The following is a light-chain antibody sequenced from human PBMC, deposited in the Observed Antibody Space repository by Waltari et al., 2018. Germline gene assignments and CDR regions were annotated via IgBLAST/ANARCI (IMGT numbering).Light chain of an antibody. CDR3: ASYTTSYTWV. Sequence: QSALTQPASVSGSPGQSLTISCAGTTSDIGTYNFVAWYQQLPGKVPKLIFYDVNKRPSGVSNRFSGSKSVNTASLTISGLLAEDEADYYCASYTTSYTWVFGGGTRLAVL. J-gene: IGLJ3*02. V-gene: IGLV2-14*03. CDR2: DVN. CDR1: TSDIGTYNF.